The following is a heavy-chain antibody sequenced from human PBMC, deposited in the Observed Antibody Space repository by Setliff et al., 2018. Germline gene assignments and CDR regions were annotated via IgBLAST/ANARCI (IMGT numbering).Heavy chain of an antibody. CDR2: INPDNGNR. J-gene: IGHJ3*02. D-gene: IGHD3-3*01. CDR3: TRDFLGATASFDI. V-gene: IGHV1-3*01. Sequence: RASVKVSCKASGFTLTSYPIHWVRQAPGQRLEWMGWINPDNGNRKYSQRFQGRVTITRDTSASTVFLELSTLRSEDTAVYYCTRDFLGATASFDIWGQGTMVTV. CDR1: GFTLTSYP.